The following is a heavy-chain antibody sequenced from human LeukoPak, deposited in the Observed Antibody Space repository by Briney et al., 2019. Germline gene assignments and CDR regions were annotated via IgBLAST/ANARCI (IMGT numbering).Heavy chain of an antibody. CDR2: INSDGRST. J-gene: IGHJ4*02. Sequence: GGSLRLSCAASGFTFSIYWMHWVRQAPGKGLVWVSRINSDGRSTNYADSVKGRFTVSRDNAKSTLYLQMNSLTAEDTAVYYCTRGMWELAYWGQGTLVTVSS. CDR1: GFTFSIYW. CDR3: TRGMWELAY. D-gene: IGHD1-26*01. V-gene: IGHV3-74*01.